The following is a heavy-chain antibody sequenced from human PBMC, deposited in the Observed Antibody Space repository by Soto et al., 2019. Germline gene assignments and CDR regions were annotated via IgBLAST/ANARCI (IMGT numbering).Heavy chain of an antibody. D-gene: IGHD1-26*01. Sequence: PGGSLRLSCAASGFTFSRYDMHWVRQATGKGLEWVSAIGTAGDTYYPGSVKGRFTISRENAKNSLYLQMNSLRAGDTAVYYCARAGWDPEGLAFDIWGQGTMVTVSS. CDR3: ARAGWDPEGLAFDI. V-gene: IGHV3-13*04. J-gene: IGHJ3*02. CDR1: GFTFSRYD. CDR2: IGTAGDT.